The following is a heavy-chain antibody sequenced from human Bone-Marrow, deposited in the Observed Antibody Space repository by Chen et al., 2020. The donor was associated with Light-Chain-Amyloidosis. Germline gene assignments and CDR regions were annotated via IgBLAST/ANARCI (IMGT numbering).Heavy chain of an antibody. CDR2: IYYSGST. J-gene: IGHJ1*01. CDR1: GGSISSGGYY. V-gene: IGHV4-31*03. Sequence: QVQLQESGPGLVKPSQTLSLTCTVSGGSISSGGYYWSWIRQHPGKGLEWIGYIYYSGSTYYNPSLKSRVTISVDTSKNQFSLKLSSVTAADTAVYYCARDQDTTNGNAEYFQHWGQGTLVTVSS. CDR3: ARDQDTTNGNAEYFQH. D-gene: IGHD2-8*01.